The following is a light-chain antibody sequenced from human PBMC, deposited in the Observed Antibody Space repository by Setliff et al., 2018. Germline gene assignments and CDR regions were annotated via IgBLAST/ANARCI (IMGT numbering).Light chain of an antibody. Sequence: QSVLTQPPSASGSPGQSVTISCTGTSSDVGGYNYVSWYQQHPGKAPKLMIYDVNNRPSGVSNRFSGSKSGNTASLTISGLQAEDEADYYCSSYTSRTTLDVFGTGTKVTV. CDR2: DVN. CDR1: SSDVGGYNY. CDR3: SSYTSRTTLDV. J-gene: IGLJ1*01. V-gene: IGLV2-14*03.